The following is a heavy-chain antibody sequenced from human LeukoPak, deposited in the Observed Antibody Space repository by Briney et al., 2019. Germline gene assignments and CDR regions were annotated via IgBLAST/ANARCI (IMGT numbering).Heavy chain of an antibody. CDR1: GFTFSSYA. J-gene: IGHJ4*02. CDR2: ISSNGGST. D-gene: IGHD3-9*01. CDR3: ARARGYYDILTGAYYFDY. V-gene: IGHV3-64*01. Sequence: HPGGSLRLSCAASGFTFSSYAMHWVRQAPGKGLEYVSAISSNGGSTYYANSVKGRFTISRDNSKNTLYLQMGSLRAEDMAVYYCARARGYYDILTGAYYFDYWGQGTLVTVSS.